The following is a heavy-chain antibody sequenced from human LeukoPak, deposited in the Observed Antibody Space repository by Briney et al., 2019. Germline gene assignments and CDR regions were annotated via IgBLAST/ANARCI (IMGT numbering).Heavy chain of an antibody. J-gene: IGHJ4*02. V-gene: IGHV3-30*03. CDR1: GFTFSSYG. CDR3: VSGWSFDY. D-gene: IGHD6-19*01. CDR2: ISYDGSNK. Sequence: GGSLRLSCAASGFTFSSYGMHWVRRAPGKGLEWVAVISYDGSNKYYADSVKGRFTISRDNSKNTLYLQMNSLRAEDTAVYYCVSGWSFDYWGQGTLVTVSS.